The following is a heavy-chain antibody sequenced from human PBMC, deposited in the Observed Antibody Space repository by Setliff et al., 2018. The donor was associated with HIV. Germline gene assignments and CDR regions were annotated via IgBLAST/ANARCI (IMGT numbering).Heavy chain of an antibody. V-gene: IGHV3-11*05. Sequence: GSLRLSCAGSGSGGSGFTFSDYYMSWVRQAPGKGLEWVSYISSSSNYIYYADSVKGRFTISRDNSKNTVYLQMNSLRAEDTAEYYCAKELAASGLGYFDSWGRGILVTVSS. J-gene: IGHJ4*02. D-gene: IGHD3-22*01. CDR3: AKELAASGLGYFDS. CDR1: GFTFSDYY. CDR2: ISSSSNYI.